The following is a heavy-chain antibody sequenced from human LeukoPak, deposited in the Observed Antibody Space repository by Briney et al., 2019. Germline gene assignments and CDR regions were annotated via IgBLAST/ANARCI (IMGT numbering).Heavy chain of an antibody. V-gene: IGHV1-2*02. CDR3: ARVARLSSSWYFDS. Sequence: ASVKVSCKASGYTFIDNYIHWLRQAPGQGPEWMGWINPNSGGSNSVQKFQGRVTMTRDTSIGTAYMELSRLRSDDTAVYYCARVARLSSSWYFDSWGQGTLVTVSS. CDR2: INPNSGGS. CDR1: GYTFIDNY. J-gene: IGHJ4*02. D-gene: IGHD6-13*01.